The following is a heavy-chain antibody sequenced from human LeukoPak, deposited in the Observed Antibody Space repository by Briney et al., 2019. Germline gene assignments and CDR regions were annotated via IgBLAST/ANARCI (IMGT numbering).Heavy chain of an antibody. CDR3: AKDKGSEQWLGSYYYGMDV. CDR1: GFTFSSYG. J-gene: IGHJ6*02. V-gene: IGHV3-30*18. Sequence: GGSLRLSCAASGFTFSSYGMHWVRQAPGKGLEWVAVISYDGSNKYYADSVKGRFTISRDNSKNTLYLQMNSLRAEDTAVYYCAKDKGSEQWLGSYYYGMDVWGQGTTVTVSS. CDR2: ISYDGSNK. D-gene: IGHD6-19*01.